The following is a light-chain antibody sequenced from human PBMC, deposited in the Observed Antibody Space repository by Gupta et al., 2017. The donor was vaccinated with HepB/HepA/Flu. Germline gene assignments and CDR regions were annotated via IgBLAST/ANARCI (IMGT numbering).Light chain of an antibody. CDR2: WAS. CDR3: QHHYVSPFS. Sequence: EIVMTQSLDSLAVSLGETDTVNCKSSQSVLYSTNRRTYIAWYQKKPRQPPKLLFSWASARHSGVPDLFVASGSETDVTLTITSLQGDDVAVYYCQHHYVSPFSFGPGTKVEIK. CDR1: QSVLYSTNRRTY. V-gene: IGKV4-1*01. J-gene: IGKJ3*01.